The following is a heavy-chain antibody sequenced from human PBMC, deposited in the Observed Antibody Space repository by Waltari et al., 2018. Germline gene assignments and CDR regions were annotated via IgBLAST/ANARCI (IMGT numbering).Heavy chain of an antibody. CDR1: GFTFTRYS. V-gene: IGHV3-23*04. D-gene: IGHD6-19*01. CDR3: AKEGSSGWYSYRSFDY. J-gene: IGHJ4*02. Sequence: EAQLVESGGGLVQPGGSLRLSCAASGFTFTRYSMSRVRQAPGKGLEWVSAISGSGGSTYYADSVKGRFTISRDNSKNTLYLQMNSLRAEDTAVYYCAKEGSSGWYSYRSFDYWGQGTLVTVSS. CDR2: ISGSGGST.